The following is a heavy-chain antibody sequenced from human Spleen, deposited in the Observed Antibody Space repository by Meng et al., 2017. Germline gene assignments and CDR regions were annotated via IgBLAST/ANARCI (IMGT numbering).Heavy chain of an antibody. Sequence: ELGPVRVTPSPTLSLTCTVSGCSISSGGYSWSWIRQHPGKGLEWIGYIYYSGSTYYNPSLKSRVTISVDTSKNQFSLKLSSVTAADTAVYYCARKGLGLGFDYWGQGTLVTVSS. CDR3: ARKGLGLGFDY. V-gene: IGHV4-31*03. D-gene: IGHD6-19*01. CDR2: IYYSGST. CDR1: GCSISSGGYS. J-gene: IGHJ4*02.